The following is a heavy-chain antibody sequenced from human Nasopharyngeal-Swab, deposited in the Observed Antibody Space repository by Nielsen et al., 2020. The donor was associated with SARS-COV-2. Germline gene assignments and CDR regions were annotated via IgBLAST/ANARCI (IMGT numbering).Heavy chain of an antibody. CDR3: ARAPTIFGVVITSFDL. CDR2: IYYSGST. D-gene: IGHD3-3*01. CDR1: SGSISSGDYY. J-gene: IGHJ4*02. V-gene: IGHV4-31*03. Sequence: SETLSLTCTVSSGSISSGDYYWSWIRQHPGRGLEWIGYIYYSGSTYYNPSLKSRLTISVDTPKNQFSLKLTSVTAADTAVYYCARAPTIFGVVITSFDLWGQGTLVTVSS.